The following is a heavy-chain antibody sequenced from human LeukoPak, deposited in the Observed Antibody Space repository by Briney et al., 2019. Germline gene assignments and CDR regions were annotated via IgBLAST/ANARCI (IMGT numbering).Heavy chain of an antibody. D-gene: IGHD5-12*01. Sequence: PGGSLRLSCAASGFTFSSYAMSWVRQAPGKGLEWVSAISGSGGSTYYADSVKGRFTISRDNSKNTLYLQMNSLRAEDTAVYYCAKGLTVDTVGYYFDHWGQGTLVTGSS. CDR1: GFTFSSYA. V-gene: IGHV3-23*01. CDR3: AKGLTVDTVGYYFDH. CDR2: ISGSGGST. J-gene: IGHJ4*02.